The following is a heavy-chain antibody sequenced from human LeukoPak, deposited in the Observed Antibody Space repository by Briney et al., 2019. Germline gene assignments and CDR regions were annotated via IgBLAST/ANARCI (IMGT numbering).Heavy chain of an antibody. CDR2: IYPGDSDT. CDR1: GYSFTSYW. J-gene: IGHJ4*02. CDR3: ARRSPDYSNYAY. D-gene: IGHD4-11*01. Sequence: GESLKISCKGSGYSFTSYWIGWVRQMPGKGLEWMGIIYPGDSDTRHGPSFQGQVTFSADKSISTAYLQWSSLKASDTAMYYCARRSPDYSNYAYWGQGTLVTVSS. V-gene: IGHV5-51*01.